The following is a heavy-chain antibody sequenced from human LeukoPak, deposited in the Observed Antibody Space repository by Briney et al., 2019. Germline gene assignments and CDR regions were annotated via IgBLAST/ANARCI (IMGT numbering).Heavy chain of an antibody. J-gene: IGHJ4*02. Sequence: SVKVSCKASGGTFSSYAISWVRQAPGQGLEWMGGIIPIFGTANYAQKFQGRVTITTDESTSTAYMELSSLSSVTAADTAVYYCARGSDGYNSWTTPDYWGQGTLVTVSS. CDR2: IIPIFGTA. V-gene: IGHV1-69*05. CDR1: GGTFSSYA. D-gene: IGHD5-24*01. CDR3: ARGSDGYNSWTTPDY.